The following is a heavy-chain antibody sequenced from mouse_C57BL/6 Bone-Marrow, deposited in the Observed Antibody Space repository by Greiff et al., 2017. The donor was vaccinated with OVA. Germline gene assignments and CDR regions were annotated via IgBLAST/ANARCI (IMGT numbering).Heavy chain of an antibody. V-gene: IGHV14-4*01. J-gene: IGHJ3*01. D-gene: IGHD2-4*01. CDR2: IDPENGDT. CDR3: TTEYYDYPWFAY. CDR1: GFNIKDDY. Sequence: VQLQQSGAELVRPGASVKLSCTASGFNIKDDYMNWVKQRPEQGLEWIGWIDPENGDTEYASKFQGKATITADTSSNTAYLQLSSLTSEDTAVYYCTTEYYDYPWFAYWGQGTLVTVSA.